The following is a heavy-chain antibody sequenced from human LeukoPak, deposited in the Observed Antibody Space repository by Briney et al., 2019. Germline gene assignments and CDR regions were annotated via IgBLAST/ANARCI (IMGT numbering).Heavy chain of an antibody. CDR1: GFTFSSYA. Sequence: SGGSLRLSCAASGFTFSSYAMSWVRQAPGKGLEWVSAISGSGGSTYYADSVKGRFTISRDNSKNTLYLQMNSLRAEDTAVYYRAKGTLRAPHFDYWGQGTLVTVSS. J-gene: IGHJ4*02. D-gene: IGHD4-17*01. CDR3: AKGTLRAPHFDY. V-gene: IGHV3-23*01. CDR2: ISGSGGST.